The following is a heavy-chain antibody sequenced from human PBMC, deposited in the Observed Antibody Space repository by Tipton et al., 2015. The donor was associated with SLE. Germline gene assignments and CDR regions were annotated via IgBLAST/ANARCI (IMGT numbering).Heavy chain of an antibody. V-gene: IGHV4-31*02. Sequence: LRLSCTVSGGSISSGGYYWSWIRQHPGKGLGWIGYIYYSGRTYYKPSRKMRVTISVDTSKNQFSLKLSSVTAAGTAVYYCARDRSGDFDYWGQGTLVTVSS. J-gene: IGHJ4*02. D-gene: IGHD1-14*01. CDR1: GGSISSGGYY. CDR2: IYYSGRT. CDR3: ARDRSGDFDY.